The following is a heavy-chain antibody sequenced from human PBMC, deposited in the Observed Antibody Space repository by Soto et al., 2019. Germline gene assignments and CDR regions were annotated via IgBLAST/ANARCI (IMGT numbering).Heavy chain of an antibody. CDR1: GGSINSDGYY. D-gene: IGHD3-10*01. J-gene: IGHJ6*02. CDR2: IYYSGST. Sequence: QVQLQESGPGLVKPSQTLSLTCSVSGGSINSDGYYWSWIRQHPGKGLEWIGYIYYSGSTYYNPSLKSRVTISVDQSKSHFSVELSFVTAADTAVYYCARQRITKVRGGVYDYYGSGVWGQGSTGTVSS. CDR3: ARQRITKVRGGVYDYYGSGV. V-gene: IGHV4-31*03.